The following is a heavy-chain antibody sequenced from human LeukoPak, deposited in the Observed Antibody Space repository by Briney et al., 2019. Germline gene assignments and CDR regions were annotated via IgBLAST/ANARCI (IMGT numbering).Heavy chain of an antibody. CDR2: IYYSGST. D-gene: IGHD6-13*01. V-gene: IGHV4-59*13. CDR1: GGSISSYY. J-gene: IGHJ4*02. CDR3: ARVRLVEYSSSPYYFDY. Sequence: SETLSLTCTVSGGSISSYYWSWIRQPPGKALEWIGYIYYSGSTNYNPSLKSRVTISVDTSKNQFSLKLSSVTAADTAVYYCARVRLVEYSSSPYYFDYWGQGTLVTVSS.